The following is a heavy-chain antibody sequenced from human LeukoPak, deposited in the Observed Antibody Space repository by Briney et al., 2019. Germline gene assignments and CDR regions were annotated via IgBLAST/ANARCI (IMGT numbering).Heavy chain of an antibody. J-gene: IGHJ4*02. D-gene: IGHD1-26*01. CDR1: GDSISGYY. CDR3: AREPYSGSYSDY. Sequence: SETLSLTCTVSGDSISGYYWTWIRQPAGKGLEWIGRMHTSGSTNYNPSLKSRVTVSVDTSKNQFSLRLTSVTAADTAVYYCAREPYSGSYSDYWGQGTLVTVSS. V-gene: IGHV4-4*07. CDR2: MHTSGST.